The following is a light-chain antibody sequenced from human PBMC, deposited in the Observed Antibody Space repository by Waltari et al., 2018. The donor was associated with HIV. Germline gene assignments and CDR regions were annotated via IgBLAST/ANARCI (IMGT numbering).Light chain of an antibody. CDR1: NSDIGAYDY. V-gene: IGLV2-14*01. CDR3: SSYAATTTIV. Sequence: QSVLTQPASVSGSPGQSIPISCTGPNSDIGAYDYVSWYQQHPGKAPKLLIYEVTTRSPGISYRFSGSKSGNTASMTISGLQAEDEAHYYCSSYAATTTIVFGGGTRLTVL. J-gene: IGLJ3*02. CDR2: EVT.